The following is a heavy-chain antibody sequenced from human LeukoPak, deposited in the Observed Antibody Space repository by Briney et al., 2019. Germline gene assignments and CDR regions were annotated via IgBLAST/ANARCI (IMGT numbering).Heavy chain of an antibody. J-gene: IGHJ3*02. CDR3: ARDPNGDYIGAFDM. V-gene: IGHV3-23*01. CDR1: GFTFSSYS. D-gene: IGHD4-17*01. CDR2: IRGGGGSA. Sequence: GGSLRLSCAASGFTFSSYSMNWVRQAPGKGLEWVSAIRGGGGSAFYADSVKGRFTISRDNSKYTLFLQMNSLRAEDTAVYYCARDPNGDYIGAFDMWGPGTMVTVSS.